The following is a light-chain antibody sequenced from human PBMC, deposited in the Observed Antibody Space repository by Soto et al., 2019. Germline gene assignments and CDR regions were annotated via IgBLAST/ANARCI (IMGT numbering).Light chain of an antibody. CDR3: QQHNPYSPYT. Sequence: DIQMTQSPSTLSASVGDRVTITCRASQSITNCLAWYQQKPGKAPKLLIFDASSLRSGVPSRFSGSGSGTEFTLTISSLQPVDFATYYCQQHNPYSPYTFGQGTKLEIK. CDR2: DAS. V-gene: IGKV1-5*03. CDR1: QSITNC. J-gene: IGKJ2*01.